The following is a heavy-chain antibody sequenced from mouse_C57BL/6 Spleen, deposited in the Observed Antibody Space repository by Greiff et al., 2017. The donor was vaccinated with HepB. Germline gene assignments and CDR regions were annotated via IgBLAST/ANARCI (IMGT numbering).Heavy chain of an antibody. CDR2: IYPGSGST. Sequence: VQLQQPGAELVKPGASVKMSCKASGYTFTSYWITWVKQRPGQGLEWIGDIYPGSGSTNYNEKFKSKATLTVDTSSSTAYMQLSSLTSEDSAVYYCARSYYYGSYYYAMDYWGQGTSVTVSS. V-gene: IGHV1-55*01. CDR1: GYTFTSYW. D-gene: IGHD1-1*01. J-gene: IGHJ4*01. CDR3: ARSYYYGSYYYAMDY.